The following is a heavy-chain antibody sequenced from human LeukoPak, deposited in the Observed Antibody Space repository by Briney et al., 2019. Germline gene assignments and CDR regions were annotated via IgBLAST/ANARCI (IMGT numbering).Heavy chain of an antibody. Sequence: GGPLRLSCAASGFTFSSSWMTWVRQAPGKGLEWVSVIYSGGSTYYADSVKGRFTISRDNSKNTLYLQMNSLRTEDTAVYYCARGALTTASHFDYWGQGTLVTVSS. CDR2: IYSGGST. D-gene: IGHD4-17*01. J-gene: IGHJ4*02. CDR3: ARGALTTASHFDY. V-gene: IGHV3-53*01. CDR1: GFTFSSSW.